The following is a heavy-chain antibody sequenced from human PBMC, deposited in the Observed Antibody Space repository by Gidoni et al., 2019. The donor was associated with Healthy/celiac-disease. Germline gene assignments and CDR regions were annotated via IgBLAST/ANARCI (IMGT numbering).Heavy chain of an antibody. CDR1: GGSSSSGGYY. J-gene: IGHJ5*02. V-gene: IGHV4-31*03. CDR3: ARVEDYVCGIRS. Sequence: QVQLQESGPGQVKPSQTRSLTCTVSGGSSSSGGYYWSWIRQHPGKGLEWVRYIYCRGSTYYTPSLKSRVTISVDTSKPQFSLRLSSVTAADTAVYYCARVEDYVCGIRSWGQGTLVTVSS. D-gene: IGHD3-16*01. CDR2: IYCRGST.